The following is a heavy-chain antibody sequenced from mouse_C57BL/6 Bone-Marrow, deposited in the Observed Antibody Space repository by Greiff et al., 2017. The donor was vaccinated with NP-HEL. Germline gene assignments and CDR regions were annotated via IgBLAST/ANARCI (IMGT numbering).Heavy chain of an antibody. J-gene: IGHJ3*01. CDR1: GYTFTNYW. CDR3: ARSHYYYGSSGFAY. CDR2: IYPGGGYT. D-gene: IGHD1-1*01. Sequence: QLQQSGAELVRPGTSVKMSCKASGYTFTNYWIGWAKQRPGHGLEWMGDIYPGGGYTNYNEKFKGKATLTADKSSSTAYMQFSSLTSEDSAIYDCARSHYYYGSSGFAYWGQGTLVTVSA. V-gene: IGHV1-63*01.